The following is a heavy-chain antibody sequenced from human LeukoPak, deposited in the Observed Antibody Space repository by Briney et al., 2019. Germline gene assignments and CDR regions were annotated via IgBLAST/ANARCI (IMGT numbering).Heavy chain of an antibody. CDR1: GFTFSSYS. CDR2: ISSSSGYI. D-gene: IGHD3-16*01. V-gene: IGHV3-21*01. CDR3: ARDVKGGNFDY. J-gene: IGHJ4*02. Sequence: GGSLRLSCAASGFTFSSYSMNWVRQAPGKGLEWVSSISSSSGYIYYADSVKGRFTISRDNAKNSLYLQMNSLRAEDTAVYYCARDVKGGNFDYWGQGTLVTVSS.